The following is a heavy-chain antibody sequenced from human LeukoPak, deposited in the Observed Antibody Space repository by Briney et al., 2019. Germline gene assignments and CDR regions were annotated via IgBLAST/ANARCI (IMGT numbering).Heavy chain of an antibody. CDR2: ISSGGSTI. Sequence: GGSLRLSCAASGFTFSSYEMNRVRQAPGKGLEWVSYISSGGSTIYYADSVKGRFTISRDNAKNSLYLQMNSLRAEDTAVYYCARPRRLSTPDYWGQGTLVTVSS. J-gene: IGHJ4*02. V-gene: IGHV3-48*03. CDR3: ARPRRLSTPDY. CDR1: GFTFSSYE.